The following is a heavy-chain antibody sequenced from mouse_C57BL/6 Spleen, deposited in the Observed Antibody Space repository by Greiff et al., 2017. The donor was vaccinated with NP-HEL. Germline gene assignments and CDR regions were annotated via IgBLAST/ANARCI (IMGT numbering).Heavy chain of an antibody. J-gene: IGHJ1*03. Sequence: QVQLQQSGAELVKPGASVKLSCKASGYTFTEYTIHWVKQRSGQGLEWIGWFYPGSGSIKYNEKFKDKATLTADKSSSTVYMELSRLISEDSAVYFCARHEEEEYGNYGYFDVWGTGTTVTVSS. CDR2: FYPGSGSI. V-gene: IGHV1-62-2*01. CDR3: ARHEEEEYGNYGYFDV. D-gene: IGHD2-10*02. CDR1: GYTFTEYT.